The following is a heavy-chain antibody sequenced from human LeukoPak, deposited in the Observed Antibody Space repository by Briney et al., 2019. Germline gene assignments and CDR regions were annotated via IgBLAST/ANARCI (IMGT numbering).Heavy chain of an antibody. V-gene: IGHV3-23*03. Sequence: PGGSLRLSCAASGFTFSDCAMSWVRQAPGKGLEWVSVIYSGAITYYADSVKGRFTISRDNSENTLYLQMSSLRAEDTAVYYCAKRGVAGAEYYFDYWGQGTLVTVSS. CDR1: GFTFSDCA. CDR2: IYSGAIT. D-gene: IGHD6-19*01. CDR3: AKRGVAGAEYYFDY. J-gene: IGHJ4*02.